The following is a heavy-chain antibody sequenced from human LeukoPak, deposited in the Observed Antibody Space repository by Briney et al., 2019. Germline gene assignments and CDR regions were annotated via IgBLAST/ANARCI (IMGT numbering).Heavy chain of an antibody. V-gene: IGHV4-4*02. J-gene: IGHJ3*02. D-gene: IGHD1-26*01. CDR1: DGSVSSSNW. CDR3: ARERAGATEGAFDT. CDR2: IFYSGTT. Sequence: SGTLSLTCAVSDGSVSSSNWWRWVRQPPGKGLQWIREIFYSGTTHYHPSLKSRVTISLDKSKNQVSLKLNSVTAADTAVYYCARERAGATEGAFDTWGQGTMVTVSS.